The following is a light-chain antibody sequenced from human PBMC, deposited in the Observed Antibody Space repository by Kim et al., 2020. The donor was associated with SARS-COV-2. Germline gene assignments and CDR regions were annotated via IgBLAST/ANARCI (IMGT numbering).Light chain of an antibody. CDR3: QQSYDTPLT. Sequence: ASVGDRVIMTWRRSQNINRYLNWYQQKPGKAPKLLIYAASMLEIGAPSRFSGSGSGTNFTLTISTLQPEDFATYHCQQSYDTPLTFGGGTKVDIK. CDR2: AAS. V-gene: IGKV1-39*01. CDR1: QNINRY. J-gene: IGKJ4*01.